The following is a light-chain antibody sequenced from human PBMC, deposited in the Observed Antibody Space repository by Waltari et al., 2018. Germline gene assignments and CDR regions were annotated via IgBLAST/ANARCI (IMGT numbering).Light chain of an antibody. V-gene: IGKV3-11*01. J-gene: IGKJ3*01. CDR3: QQGTTWL. CDR1: QSIGTY. CDR2: DAS. Sequence: EIILTQSPVTLSLSQGDRPTLSCRATQSIGTYLAWYQQKTGQAPRLLIYDASNRATGIPARFSGSGSGTDFTLTISSLEPEDFAVYHCQQGTTWLFGPGTKVEIK.